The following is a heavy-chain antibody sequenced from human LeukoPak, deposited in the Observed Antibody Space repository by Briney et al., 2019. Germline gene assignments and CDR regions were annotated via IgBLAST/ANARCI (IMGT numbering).Heavy chain of an antibody. D-gene: IGHD2-2*01. CDR1: GDSISSANYY. J-gene: IGHJ4*02. CDR3: ARDSCSSTSCRKKFDN. CDR2: IYFSGST. V-gene: IGHV4-39*07. Sequence: SETLSLTCTVSGDSISSANYYWGWVPRPPGKGLEGFGFIYFSGSTYYNPSLKSRVTISVETSKVQFSLKLSSVTAADTAVYYCARDSCSSTSCRKKFDNWGQGTLVTVSS.